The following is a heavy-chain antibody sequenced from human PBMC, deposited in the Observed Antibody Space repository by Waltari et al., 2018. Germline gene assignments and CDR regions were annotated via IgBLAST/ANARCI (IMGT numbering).Heavy chain of an antibody. Sequence: QVQLQQWGAGQLQPSETLSLTCAVYGGSFSGYYWGWLRQSHGKGLEWIGEINHAGNRNYNPSLRSRVTMLIDTSRSQFSLKVNSVTAADTAVYYCVRLEDCSGPGGNCYSGDSFALDVWGQGTTVTVSS. CDR3: VRLEDCSGPGGNCYSGDSFALDV. J-gene: IGHJ6*02. CDR1: GGSFSGYY. CDR2: INHAGNR. D-gene: IGHD2-15*01. V-gene: IGHV4-34*02.